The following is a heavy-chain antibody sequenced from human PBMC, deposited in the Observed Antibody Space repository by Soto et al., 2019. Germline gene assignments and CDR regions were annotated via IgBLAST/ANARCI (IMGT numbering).Heavy chain of an antibody. CDR3: ARDRDYVWGSYRHTSDY. CDR2: ISAYNGDT. CDR1: GYSFTSYG. Sequence: QVQQVQSGAEVKKPGASVKVSCKASGYSFTSYGITWVRQAPEQGLEWMGWISAYNGDTNYAQKFQGRITMTTDASTRTAYMDLRSLGFDDTALYYCARDRDYVWGSYRHTSDYWGQGTLLTVSS. D-gene: IGHD3-16*02. J-gene: IGHJ4*02. V-gene: IGHV1-18*01.